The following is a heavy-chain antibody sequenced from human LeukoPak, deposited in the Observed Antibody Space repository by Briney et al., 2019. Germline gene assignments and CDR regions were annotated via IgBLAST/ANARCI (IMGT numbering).Heavy chain of an antibody. CDR3: ARDSSSWYVGPFDP. CDR1: GFTFSSYW. Sequence: GGSLRLSCAASGFTFSSYWMHWVRQAPGKGLVWVSRINSDGSSTSYADSVKDRFTISRDNAKNTLYLQMNSLRAEDTAVYYCARDSSSWYVGPFDPWGQGTLVTVSS. D-gene: IGHD6-13*01. J-gene: IGHJ5*02. CDR2: INSDGSST. V-gene: IGHV3-74*01.